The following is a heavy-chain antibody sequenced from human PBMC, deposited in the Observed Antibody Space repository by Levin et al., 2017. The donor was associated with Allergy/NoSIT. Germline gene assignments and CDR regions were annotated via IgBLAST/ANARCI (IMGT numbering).Heavy chain of an antibody. V-gene: IGHV4-34*01. CDR3: ARTPHYYGSGRYYYGMDV. Sequence: SQTLSLTCAVYGGSFSGYYWSWLRQPPGKGLEWIGEINHSGSTNYNPSLKSRVTISVDTSKNQFSLKLSSVTAADTAVYYCARTPHYYGSGRYYYGMDVWGQGTLLIVSS. D-gene: IGHD3-10*01. CDR2: INHSGST. CDR1: GGSFSGYY. J-gene: IGHJ6*02.